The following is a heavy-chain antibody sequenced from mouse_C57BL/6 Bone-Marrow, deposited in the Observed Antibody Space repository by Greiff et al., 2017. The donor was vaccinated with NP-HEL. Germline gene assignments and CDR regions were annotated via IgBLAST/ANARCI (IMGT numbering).Heavy chain of an antibody. J-gene: IGHJ4*01. V-gene: IGHV1-42*01. CDR3: ARRSHYYGSSYGHYAMDY. CDR2: INPSTGGT. Sequence: EVQLQQSGPELVKPGASVKISCKASGYSFTGYYMNWVKQSPEKSLEWIGEINPSTGGTTYNQKFKAKATLTVDKSSSTAYMQLKSLTSEDSAVYYCARRSHYYGSSYGHYAMDYWGQGTSVTVSS. D-gene: IGHD1-1*01. CDR1: GYSFTGYY.